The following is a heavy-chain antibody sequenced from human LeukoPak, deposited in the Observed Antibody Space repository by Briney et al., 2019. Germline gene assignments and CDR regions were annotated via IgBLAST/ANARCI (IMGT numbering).Heavy chain of an antibody. CDR3: ARGLYSSGWYGWFDP. CDR1: GGSISSYY. Sequence: SETLSLTCTVSGGSISSYYWSWIRQPAGKGLEWIGRIYTSGSTNYNPSLKSRVTMSVDTSKNQFSLKLTSVTAADTAVYYCARGLYSSGWYGWFDPWGQGTLVTVSS. CDR2: IYTSGST. J-gene: IGHJ5*02. V-gene: IGHV4-4*07. D-gene: IGHD6-19*01.